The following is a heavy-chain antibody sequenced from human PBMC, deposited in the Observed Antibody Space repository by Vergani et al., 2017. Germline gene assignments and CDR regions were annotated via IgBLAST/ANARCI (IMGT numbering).Heavy chain of an antibody. Sequence: QLQLQESGPGLVKPSETLSLTCTVSGGSISSSSYYWGWIRQPPGKGLEWIGSIYYSGSTYYNPSLKSRVTISVDTSKNQFALKLSSVTAADTAVYYCARQQYCSSTSCSTYYCYYYGMDVWGQGTTVTVSS. CDR2: IYYSGST. CDR3: ARQQYCSSTSCSTYYCYYYGMDV. CDR1: GGSISSSSYY. J-gene: IGHJ6*02. V-gene: IGHV4-39*01. D-gene: IGHD2-2*01.